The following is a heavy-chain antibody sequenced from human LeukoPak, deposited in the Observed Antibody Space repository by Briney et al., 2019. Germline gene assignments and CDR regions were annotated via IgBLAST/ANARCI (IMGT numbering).Heavy chain of an antibody. Sequence: GGSLRLSCTASGFTVSNTYMSWVRQAPGKGLEWVSIIYSGAETYHSGSVKGRFTISRDNSENTLYLQMDSLRAEDTAVYYCARGQPPSYYDMDVWGQGTTVTVSS. CDR1: GFTVSNTY. D-gene: IGHD6-13*01. V-gene: IGHV3-66*01. J-gene: IGHJ6*02. CDR3: ARGQPPSYYDMDV. CDR2: IYSGAET.